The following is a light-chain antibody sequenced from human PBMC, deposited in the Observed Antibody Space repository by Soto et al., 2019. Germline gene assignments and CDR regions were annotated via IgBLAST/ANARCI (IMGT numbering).Light chain of an antibody. V-gene: IGKV3-20*01. CDR2: GAS. Sequence: DIVLTQSPGTLSSSPGGRATLSCRASQSVTDNYLAWYQHKPGQAPRLLIYGASSRATGIPDRFSGSGSGTDFTLTISSLEPEDFAMYYCHQYGRSPRGTFGQGTKVEIK. CDR3: HQYGRSPRGT. CDR1: QSVTDNY. J-gene: IGKJ1*01.